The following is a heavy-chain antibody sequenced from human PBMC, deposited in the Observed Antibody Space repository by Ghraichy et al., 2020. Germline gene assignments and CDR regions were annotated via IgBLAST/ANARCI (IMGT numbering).Heavy chain of an antibody. CDR3: ARIRHGFGGTETYYFDY. CDR1: GYSISSSNW. CDR2: IYYSGST. J-gene: IGHJ4*02. D-gene: IGHD3-10*01. Sequence: SETLSLTCAVSGYSISSSNWWGWIRQPPGKGLEWIGYIYYSGSTYYNPSLKSRVTMSVDTSKNQFSLKLSSVTAVDTAVYYCARIRHGFGGTETYYFDYWGQGTLVTVSS. V-gene: IGHV4-28*01.